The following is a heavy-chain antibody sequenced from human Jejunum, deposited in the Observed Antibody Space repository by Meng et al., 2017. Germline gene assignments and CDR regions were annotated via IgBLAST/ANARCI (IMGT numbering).Heavy chain of an antibody. D-gene: IGHD4-11*01. CDR2: INPNSGGT. J-gene: IGHJ4*02. V-gene: IGHV1-2*06. CDR1: GYTFSGYN. Sequence: VELGRAGAEVKKPGASVKFYCKVSGYTFSGYNIHWVRQAPGQGLEWMGRINPNSGGTDYAQKFQGRVTMTRDTSISTAYMDLSSLTSDDTAVYYCARERALTVTGNLPGFWGQGTLVTVSS. CDR3: ARERALTVTGNLPGF.